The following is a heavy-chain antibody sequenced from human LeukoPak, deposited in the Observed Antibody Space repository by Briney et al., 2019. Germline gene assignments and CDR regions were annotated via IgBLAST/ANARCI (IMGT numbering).Heavy chain of an antibody. V-gene: IGHV3-23*01. CDR3: AKEPLSGYYYDSGDY. CDR2: ISGSGGST. CDR1: GFSFSSYA. Sequence: GGSLRLSCAASGFSFSSYAMSWVRQAPGKGLEWVSAISGSGGSTYYADSVKGLFTISRDNSKNTLYLQMNSLRAEDTAVYYCAKEPLSGYYYDSGDYWGQGTLVTVSS. J-gene: IGHJ4*02. D-gene: IGHD3-22*01.